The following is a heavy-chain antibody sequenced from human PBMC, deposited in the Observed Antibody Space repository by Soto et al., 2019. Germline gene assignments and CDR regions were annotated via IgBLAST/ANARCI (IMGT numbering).Heavy chain of an antibody. J-gene: IGHJ6*02. D-gene: IGHD6-13*01. CDR2: IIPIFGTA. Sequence: SVKVSCKASGGTFSSYAISWVRQAPGQGLEWMGGIIPIFGTANYAQKFQGRVTITADESTSTAYMELSSLRSEDTAVYYCARVRYSSSWYKPTYYYYGMDVWRQGTTVTVSS. CDR1: GGTFSSYA. V-gene: IGHV1-69*13. CDR3: ARVRYSSSWYKPTYYYYGMDV.